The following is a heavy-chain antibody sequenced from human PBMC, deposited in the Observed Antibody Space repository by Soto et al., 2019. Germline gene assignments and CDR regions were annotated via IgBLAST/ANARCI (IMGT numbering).Heavy chain of an antibody. D-gene: IGHD2-15*01. CDR3: ARDRCYDGTCYSASDS. J-gene: IGHJ5*01. CDR2: ISTTSFTI. CDR1: GFSFSTYN. V-gene: IGHV3-48*02. Sequence: GSLRLSCAASGFSFSTYNMDWVRQAPGKGPEWIAYISTTSFTIYYADSVKGRFTISRDNDRNSLYLEMNSLRDEDTAVYYCARDRCYDGTCYSASDSWGQGTLVTVSS.